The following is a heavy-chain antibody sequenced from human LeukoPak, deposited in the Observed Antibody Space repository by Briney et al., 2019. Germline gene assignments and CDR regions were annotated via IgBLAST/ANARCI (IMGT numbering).Heavy chain of an antibody. D-gene: IGHD1-14*01. CDR1: GFTFSSYA. V-gene: IGHV3-30*04. J-gene: IGHJ4*02. Sequence: GGSLRLSCAASGFTFSSYAMHWVRQAPGKGLEWVAVISYDGSNKYYADSVKGRFTISRDNSKNTLYLQMNSLRAEDTAVYYCAKVIDPTGLDYWGQGTLVTVSS. CDR2: ISYDGSNK. CDR3: AKVIDPTGLDY.